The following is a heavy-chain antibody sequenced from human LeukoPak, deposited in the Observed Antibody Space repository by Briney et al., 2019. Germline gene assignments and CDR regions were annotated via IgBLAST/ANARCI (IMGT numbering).Heavy chain of an antibody. CDR3: ATSRRTFWYFDL. CDR1: GITFSTYV. J-gene: IGHJ2*01. Sequence: GGSLRLFCAASGITFSTYVMNWVRQAPGKGLEWVSGISSAGSTYYADSVKGRFTISSDNSKNTLYLQMNGLRAEDTAVYYCATSRRTFWYFDLWGRGTLVAVS. CDR2: ISSAGST. V-gene: IGHV3-23*01.